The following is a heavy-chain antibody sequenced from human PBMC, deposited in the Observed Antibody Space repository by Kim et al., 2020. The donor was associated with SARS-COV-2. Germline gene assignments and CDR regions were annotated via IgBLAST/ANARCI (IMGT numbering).Heavy chain of an antibody. D-gene: IGHD6-19*01. J-gene: IGHJ3*02. CDR3: ARDNGEQWLLNAFDI. CDR1: GFTFSSYG. Sequence: GGSLRLSCAASGFTFSSYGMHWVRQAPGKGLEWVAVISYDGSNKYYADSVKGRFTISRDNSKNTLYLQMNSLRAEDTAGYYCARDNGEQWLLNAFDIWGQRIMVTVS. V-gene: IGHV3-33*05. CDR2: ISYDGSNK.